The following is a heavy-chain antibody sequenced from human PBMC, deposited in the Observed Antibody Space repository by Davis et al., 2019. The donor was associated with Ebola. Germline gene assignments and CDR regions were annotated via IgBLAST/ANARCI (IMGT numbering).Heavy chain of an antibody. V-gene: IGHV3-15*01. CDR1: GFTFSNAW. CDR3: ARGGSYPGS. J-gene: IGHJ5*02. CDR2: IKSKTDGGTT. D-gene: IGHD1-26*01. Sequence: GESLKISCAASGFTFSNAWMSWVRQAPGKGLEWVGRIKSKTDGGTTDYAAPVKGRFTISRDDSKNTLYLQMNSLRAEDSAVYYCARGGSYPGSWGQGTLVTVSS.